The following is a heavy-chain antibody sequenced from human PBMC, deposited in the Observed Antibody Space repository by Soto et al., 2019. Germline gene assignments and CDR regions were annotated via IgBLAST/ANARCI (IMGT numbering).Heavy chain of an antibody. CDR1: GFTFSSYW. CDR3: ARDLASSGWYCFYYYMDV. J-gene: IGHJ6*03. CDR2: IKQDGSEK. Sequence: GGSLRLSCAASGFTFSSYWMSWVRQAPGKGLEWGANIKQDGSEKYYVDSVKGRFTISRDNAKNSLYLQMNSLRAEDTAVYYCARDLASSGWYCFYYYMDVWGKGTTVTVSS. D-gene: IGHD6-19*01. V-gene: IGHV3-7*03.